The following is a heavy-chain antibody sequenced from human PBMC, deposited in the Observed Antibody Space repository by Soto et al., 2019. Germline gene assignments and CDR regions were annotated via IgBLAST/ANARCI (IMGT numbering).Heavy chain of an antibody. J-gene: IGHJ4*02. D-gene: IGHD3-10*01. CDR2: INAGNGNT. CDR3: ARNLLLWFGELLPLAY. V-gene: IGHV1-3*01. CDR1: GYTFTSYG. Sequence: ASVKVSCKASGYTFTSYGISWVRQAPGQGLEWMGWINAGNGNTKYSQKFQGRVTITRDTSASTAYMELSSLRSEDTAVYYCARNLLLWFGELLPLAYWGQGTLVTVSS.